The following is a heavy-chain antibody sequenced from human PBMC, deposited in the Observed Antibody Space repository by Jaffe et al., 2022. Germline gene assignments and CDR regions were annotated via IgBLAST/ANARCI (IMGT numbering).Heavy chain of an antibody. CDR3: ARDRRAYSGSDGLSADY. V-gene: IGHV3-30*02. D-gene: IGHD5-12*01. CDR2: IRYDGSIL. J-gene: IGHJ4*02. Sequence: QVQLVESGGGVVQPGGSLRLSCLASGFTFTSYGMHWVRQAPGKGLEWVAFIRYDGSILYCADSVKGRFTVSRDNSQNTLYLQMNSLRPEDAAVYYCARDRRAYSGSDGLSADYWGQGTLVTVSS. CDR1: GFTFTSYG.